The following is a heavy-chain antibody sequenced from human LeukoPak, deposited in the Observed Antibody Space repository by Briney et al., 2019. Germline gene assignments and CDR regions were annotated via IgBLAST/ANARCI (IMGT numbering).Heavy chain of an antibody. CDR1: GYTFTGYY. J-gene: IGHJ4*02. Sequence: ASVKVSCKASGYTFTGYYMHWVRQAPGEGLEWMGGFDPEDGETIYAQKFQGRVTMTEDTSTDTAYMELSSLRSEDTAVYYCATGDILTGSRDYWGQGTLVTVSS. D-gene: IGHD3-9*01. V-gene: IGHV1-24*01. CDR3: ATGDILTGSRDY. CDR2: FDPEDGET.